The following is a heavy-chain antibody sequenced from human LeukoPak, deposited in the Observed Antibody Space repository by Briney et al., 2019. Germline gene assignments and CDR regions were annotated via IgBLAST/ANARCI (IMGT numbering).Heavy chain of an antibody. V-gene: IGHV4-34*01. CDR1: GGSFSGYY. J-gene: IGHJ4*02. CDR2: INHSGST. D-gene: IGHD1-26*01. Sequence: PSETLSLTCAVYGGSFSGYYWSWIRQPPGKRLEWIGEINHSGSTNYNPSLKSRVTISVDTSKNQFSLKLSSVTAADTAVYYCANVRRVEWEVPLGYWGQGTLVTVSS. CDR3: ANVRRVEWEVPLGY.